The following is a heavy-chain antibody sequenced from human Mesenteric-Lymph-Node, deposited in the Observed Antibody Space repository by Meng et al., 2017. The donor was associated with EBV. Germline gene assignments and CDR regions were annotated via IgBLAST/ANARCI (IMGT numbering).Heavy chain of an antibody. CDR1: GYTFTDYA. V-gene: IGHV7-4-1*02. CDR2: IDTNTGSP. Sequence: VDLVQSGSELKKPGAAVRVSCKASGYTFTDYAMNWVRQAPGQGLEWMGWIDTNTGSPTYAQGFTGRFVFSLDTSVSTAYLQITSLKADDSAVYYCARDWSSVIMNKGNYWGQGTLVTVSS. J-gene: IGHJ4*02. D-gene: IGHD3-16*01. CDR3: ARDWSSVIMNKGNY.